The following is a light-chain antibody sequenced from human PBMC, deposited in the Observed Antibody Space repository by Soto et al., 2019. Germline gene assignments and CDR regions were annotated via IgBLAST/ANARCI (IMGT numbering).Light chain of an antibody. Sequence: ELVMTQSPGTLSVSPGARATLSCRASQSVSSNLAWYQQKHGQAPRLLISDASTRATGIPARFSGSGSGTELTITVSSLQSEDGEVYDCQQYIKWPITFGQGTRLEIK. V-gene: IGKV3-15*01. CDR2: DAS. CDR1: QSVSSN. J-gene: IGKJ5*01. CDR3: QQYIKWPIT.